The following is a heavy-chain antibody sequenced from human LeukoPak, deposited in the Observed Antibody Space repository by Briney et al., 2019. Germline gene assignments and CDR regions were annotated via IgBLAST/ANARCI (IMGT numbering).Heavy chain of an antibody. V-gene: IGHV3-66*02. J-gene: IGHJ4*02. Sequence: PGGSLRLSCAASGFTVSSNYMNWVRQAPGKGLEWVSVIYSGGSTYYADSVKGRFTISRDNSKNTLYLKMNGLRPDDTAVYYCARVPPSAWPLGSDYWGQGTLVTVSS. D-gene: IGHD3-10*01. CDR1: GFTVSSNY. CDR3: ARVPPSAWPLGSDY. CDR2: IYSGGST.